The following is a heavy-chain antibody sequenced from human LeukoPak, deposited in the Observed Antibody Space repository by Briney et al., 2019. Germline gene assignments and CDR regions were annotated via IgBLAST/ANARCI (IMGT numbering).Heavy chain of an antibody. Sequence: GGSLRLSCAASGFSFSSYSMNWVRLAPGKGLEWVSSISSSSSYIYYADSVQGRFTISRDNAKNSLYLQMNSLRAEDTAVYYCAARDYYGPDYWGQGTLVTVSS. J-gene: IGHJ4*02. D-gene: IGHD3-10*01. CDR1: GFSFSSYS. CDR3: AARDYYGPDY. V-gene: IGHV3-21*01. CDR2: ISSSSSYI.